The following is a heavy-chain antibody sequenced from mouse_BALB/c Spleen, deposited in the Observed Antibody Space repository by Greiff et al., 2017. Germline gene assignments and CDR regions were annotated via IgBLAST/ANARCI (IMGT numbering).Heavy chain of an antibody. D-gene: IGHD2-3*01. V-gene: IGHV1-63*02. CDR3: ARSDGYYAMDY. Sequence: QVQLQQSGAELVRPGTSVKISCKASGYTFTNYWLGWVKQRPGHGLEWIGDIYPGGGYTNYNEKFKGKATLTADTSSSTAYMQLSSLTSEDSAVYFCARSDGYYAMDYWGQGTSVTVSS. CDR1: GYTFTNYW. J-gene: IGHJ4*01. CDR2: IYPGGGYT.